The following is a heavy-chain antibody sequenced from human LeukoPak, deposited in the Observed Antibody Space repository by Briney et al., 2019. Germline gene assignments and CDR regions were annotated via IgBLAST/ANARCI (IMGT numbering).Heavy chain of an antibody. D-gene: IGHD5-18*01. Sequence: GESLQISCLGSGSTFTSYWIGWVRQVPGKGLEWMGIIYPGDSDTRYSPSFQGQVTISADKSTSTAYLQSSSLKASDTAMYYCARSPPVDTAVGPVFDISGQGTMVTVSS. J-gene: IGHJ3*02. CDR1: GSTFTSYW. CDR2: IYPGDSDT. V-gene: IGHV5-51*01. CDR3: ARSPPVDTAVGPVFDI.